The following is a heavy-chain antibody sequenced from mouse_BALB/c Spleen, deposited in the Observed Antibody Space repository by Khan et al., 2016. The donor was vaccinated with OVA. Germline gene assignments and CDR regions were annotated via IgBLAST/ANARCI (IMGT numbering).Heavy chain of an antibody. CDR3: ARRTTEYALDY. D-gene: IGHD2-14*01. J-gene: IGHJ4*01. Sequence: VQLQESGAELARPGASVKMSCKASGYTFTSHTMHWVKQRPGQGLEWIGYINPRSGYTQYNQKFNDKATLTADISSSTAYMQLSSLTSEDSAVYCCARRTTEYALDYWGQGTSVTVSS. V-gene: IGHV1-4*01. CDR1: GYTFTSHT. CDR2: INPRSGYT.